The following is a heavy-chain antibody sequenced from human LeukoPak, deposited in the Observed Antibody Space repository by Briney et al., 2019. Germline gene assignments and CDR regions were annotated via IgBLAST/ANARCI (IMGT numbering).Heavy chain of an antibody. Sequence: GRSLRLSCAASGFTFDDYAMHWVRQAPGKGLEWVSGISWNSGSIGYADSVKGRFTISRDNAKNSLYLQMNSLRAEDTALYYCAKDAAGGFDYWGQGTLVTVSS. J-gene: IGHJ4*02. CDR1: GFTFDDYA. CDR2: ISWNSGSI. CDR3: AKDAAGGFDY. D-gene: IGHD2-15*01. V-gene: IGHV3-9*01.